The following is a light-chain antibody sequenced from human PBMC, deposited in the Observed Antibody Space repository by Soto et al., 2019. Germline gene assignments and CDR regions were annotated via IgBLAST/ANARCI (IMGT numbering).Light chain of an antibody. CDR1: SSDVGGYNY. CDR3: CSFAGSNILI. CDR2: DVT. Sequence: QSVLTQPRSVSGSPGQSVTISCTGTSSDVGGYNYVSWYQRHPGKAPKLIISDVTKRPSGVPDRFSGSKSGNTASLTISGLQAEDEADYDCCSFAGSNILIFGGGTKLTGL. J-gene: IGLJ2*01. V-gene: IGLV2-11*01.